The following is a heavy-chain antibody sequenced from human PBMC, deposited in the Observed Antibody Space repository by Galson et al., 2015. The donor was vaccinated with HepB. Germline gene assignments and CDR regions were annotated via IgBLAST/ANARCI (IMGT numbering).Heavy chain of an antibody. CDR2: ISDSGYST. CDR3: APRPYGGAGVVTALDY. D-gene: IGHD2-8*02. V-gene: IGHV3-23*01. CDR1: GFTFRSFG. Sequence: SLRLSCAVSGFTFRSFGMYWVRQAPGKGLEFVSGISDSGYSTYYADFVKGRFTISRDNSKNMLYLQMNSLRAEDTAVYYCAPRPYGGAGVVTALDYWGQGTLVTVSS. J-gene: IGHJ4*02.